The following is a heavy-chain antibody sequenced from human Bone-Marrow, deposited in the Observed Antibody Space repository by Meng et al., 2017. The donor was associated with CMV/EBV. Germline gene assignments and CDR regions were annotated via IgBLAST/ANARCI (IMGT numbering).Heavy chain of an antibody. CDR1: GGTFSSYT. V-gene: IGHV1-69*02. D-gene: IGHD2-2*01. CDR2: IIPILGIA. Sequence: SVKVSCKASGGTFSSYTISWVRQAPGQGLEWMGRIIPILGIANYAQKFQGRVTITADKSTSTAYMELSSLRSEDTAVYYCARHTRYCSSTSCYRPFDYWGQGTLVTVSS. J-gene: IGHJ4*02. CDR3: ARHTRYCSSTSCYRPFDY.